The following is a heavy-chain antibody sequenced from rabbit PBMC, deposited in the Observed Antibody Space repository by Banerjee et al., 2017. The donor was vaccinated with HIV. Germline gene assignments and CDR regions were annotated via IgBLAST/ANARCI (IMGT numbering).Heavy chain of an antibody. J-gene: IGHJ4*01. Sequence: QEQLEESGGGLVQPEGSLTLTCTASGFSFSDTAVMCWVRQAPGKGLEWIACINTSHGDTVYANWAKGRFTFSKTSSTTVTLQMTSLTAADTATYFCARDLVVAIGWNFNLWGQGTLVTVS. CDR1: GFSFSDTAV. CDR2: INTSHGDT. V-gene: IGHV1S45*01. CDR3: ARDLVVAIGWNFNL. D-gene: IGHD5-1*01.